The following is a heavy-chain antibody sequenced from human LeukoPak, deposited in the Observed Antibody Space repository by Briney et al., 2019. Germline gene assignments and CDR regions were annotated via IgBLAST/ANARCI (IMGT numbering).Heavy chain of an antibody. CDR3: ARDRPEYYDSSGYIFPPTAPDY. D-gene: IGHD3-22*01. CDR1: GYTFTGYY. CDR2: INPNSGGT. Sequence: ASVKVSCKASGYTFTGYYMHWGRQAPGQGPEWMGWINPNSGGTNYAQKFQGRVPMARDTSISTAYMEPSRLRSANTAVYYCARDRPEYYDSSGYIFPPTAPDYWGQGTLVTVSS. J-gene: IGHJ4*02. V-gene: IGHV1-2*02.